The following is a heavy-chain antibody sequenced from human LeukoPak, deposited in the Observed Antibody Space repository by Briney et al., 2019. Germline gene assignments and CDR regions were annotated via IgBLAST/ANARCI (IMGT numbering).Heavy chain of an antibody. CDR1: GFTFSGAW. CDR3: ARDPLYGDYGESDY. CDR2: ISSSSSYI. J-gene: IGHJ4*02. Sequence: GGSLRLSCTASGFTFSGAWMTWVRQAPGKGLEWVSSISSSSSYIYYADSVKGRFTISRDNAKNSLYLQMNSLRAEDTAVYYCARDPLYGDYGESDYWGQGTLVTVSS. V-gene: IGHV3-21*01. D-gene: IGHD4-17*01.